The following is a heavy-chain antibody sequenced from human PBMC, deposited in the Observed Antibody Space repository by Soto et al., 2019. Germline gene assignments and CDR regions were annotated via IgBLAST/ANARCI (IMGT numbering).Heavy chain of an antibody. V-gene: IGHV4-59*01. Sequence: SETLSLTCTVSGGSISSYYWSWIRQPPGKGLEWIGYIYYSGSTNYNPSLKSRVTISVGTSKNQFSLKLSSVTAADTAVYYCARDRYSSSRNDAFDIWGQGTMVTVSS. CDR2: IYYSGST. D-gene: IGHD6-13*01. J-gene: IGHJ3*02. CDR3: ARDRYSSSRNDAFDI. CDR1: GGSISSYY.